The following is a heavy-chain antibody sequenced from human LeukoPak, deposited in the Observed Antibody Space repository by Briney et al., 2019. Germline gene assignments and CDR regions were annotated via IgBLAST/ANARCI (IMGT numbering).Heavy chain of an antibody. V-gene: IGHV4-59*01. CDR2: IYYSGST. J-gene: IGHJ4*02. CDR3: ARDPNRGRYRNYFDY. Sequence: PSETLSLTCSVYSGSFSGYYWSWIRQPPGKGLEWIGYIYYSGSTNYNPSLKSRVTISVDTSKNQFSLKLSSVTAADTAVYYCARDPNRGRYRNYFDYWGQGTLVTVSS. D-gene: IGHD3-16*02. CDR1: SGSFSGYY.